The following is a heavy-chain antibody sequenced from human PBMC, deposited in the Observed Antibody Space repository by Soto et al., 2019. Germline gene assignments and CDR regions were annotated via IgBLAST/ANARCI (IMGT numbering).Heavy chain of an antibody. V-gene: IGHV1-3*01. Sequence: VASVKVSCKASGYTFTSYAMHWVRQAPGQRLEWMGWINAGNGNTKYSQKFQGRVTITRDTSASTAYMELSSLRSEDTAVYYCARGLDYYDSSGYYSAHFDYWGQGTLVTVSS. D-gene: IGHD3-22*01. J-gene: IGHJ4*02. CDR2: INAGNGNT. CDR3: ARGLDYYDSSGYYSAHFDY. CDR1: GYTFTSYA.